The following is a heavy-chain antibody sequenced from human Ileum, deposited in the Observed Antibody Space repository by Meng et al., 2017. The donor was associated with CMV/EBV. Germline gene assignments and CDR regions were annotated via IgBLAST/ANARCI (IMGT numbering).Heavy chain of an antibody. J-gene: IGHJ3*02. Sequence: VQMLESGPGLVKPSQTVALLCIGSGGSINSADYYWTCIVQPPGKALEWIGYIYHSGNTNYNPSLTTPVTISLDMSKNQFSLDLSSVTAADTAVYYCARERFSDAFDIWGQGTMVTVSS. CDR2: IYHSGNT. V-gene: IGHV4-30-4*08. CDR1: GGSINSADYY. D-gene: IGHD3-3*01. CDR3: ARERFSDAFDI.